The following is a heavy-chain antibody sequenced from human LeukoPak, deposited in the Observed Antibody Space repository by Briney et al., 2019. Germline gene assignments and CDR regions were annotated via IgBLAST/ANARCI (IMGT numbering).Heavy chain of an antibody. CDR3: VRGSRYFDWPGALAS. J-gene: IGHJ4*02. CDR2: LSHSGNS. Sequence: SETLSLTCTVSGYSISRGYFWGWIRQTPGTGLEWIGSLSHSGNSHYNPSLQTRVGISIDTSKKQFSLNLSSVTATDTAVYYCVRGSRYFDWPGALASWGQGTLVTVSA. V-gene: IGHV4-38-2*02. D-gene: IGHD3-9*01. CDR1: GYSISRGYF.